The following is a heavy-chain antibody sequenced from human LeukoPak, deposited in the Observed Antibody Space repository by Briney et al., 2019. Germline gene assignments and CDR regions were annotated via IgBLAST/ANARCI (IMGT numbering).Heavy chain of an antibody. V-gene: IGHV3-74*01. J-gene: IGHJ4*02. CDR2: INSDGSWT. CDR3: VSFYETY. D-gene: IGHD2/OR15-2a*01. CDR1: GNYW. Sequence: GGSLRLSCAASGNYWMHWVRHAPGKGLVWVSHINSDGSWTSYADSVKGRFTISKDNAKNTVYLQMNSLRAEDTAVYYCVSFYETYWGRGTLVTVSS.